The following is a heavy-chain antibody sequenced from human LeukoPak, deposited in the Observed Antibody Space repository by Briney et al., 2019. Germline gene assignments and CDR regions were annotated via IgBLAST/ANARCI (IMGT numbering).Heavy chain of an antibody. J-gene: IGHJ4*02. CDR1: GFTFSSYA. Sequence: PGGSLRLSCAASGFTFSSYAMHWVRQAPGKGLEWVAVISYDGSNKYYADSVKGRFTISRDNSKNTLYLQMNSLRAEDTAVYYCARVEAPANYYDSSGYLDYWGQGTLVTVSS. CDR2: ISYDGSNK. D-gene: IGHD3-22*01. CDR3: ARVEAPANYYDSSGYLDY. V-gene: IGHV3-30*04.